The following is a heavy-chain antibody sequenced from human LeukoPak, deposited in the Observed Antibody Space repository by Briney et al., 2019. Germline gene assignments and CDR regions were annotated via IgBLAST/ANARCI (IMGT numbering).Heavy chain of an antibody. D-gene: IGHD6-19*01. V-gene: IGHV4-4*09. J-gene: IGHJ6*03. CDR1: GGSISSYY. CDR3: ARHSSPKYYYYYMDV. CDR2: IYTSGST. Sequence: SETLSLTCTVSGGSISSYYWSWIRQPPGKGLEWIGYIYTSGSTNYNPSLKSRVTMPVDTSKNQFSLKLSSVTAADTAVYYCARHSSPKYYYYYMDVWGKGTTVTVSS.